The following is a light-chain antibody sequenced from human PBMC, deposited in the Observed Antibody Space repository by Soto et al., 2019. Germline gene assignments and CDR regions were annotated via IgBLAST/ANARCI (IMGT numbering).Light chain of an antibody. CDR3: QQCQSVLVT. J-gene: IGKJ4*01. CDR1: QSIGTY. V-gene: IGKV1-39*01. Sequence: DIQLSQSPSSLSASVGDRVTITCRASQSIGTYLNWYHQKPGKAPNVLVYAASNLQSGVASRFSGSGSVTDFNLTISSLQHEDFGTYYSQQCQSVLVTFGGGTQLQSK. CDR2: AAS.